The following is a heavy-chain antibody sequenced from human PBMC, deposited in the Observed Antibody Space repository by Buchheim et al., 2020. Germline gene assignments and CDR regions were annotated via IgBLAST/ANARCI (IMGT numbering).Heavy chain of an antibody. CDR1: GFTFGSHA. J-gene: IGHJ5*01. CDR2: ISGDGDNT. V-gene: IGHV3-23*01. Sequence: EVQLMESGGGLVQPGGSVRLSCAASGFTFGSHALGWVRQSPGKGLEWVSVISGDGDNTYYADSVRGRLTISRDNFRNMLYLEMSSLRAEDTAVYYCTRDYRGSGYFFDSWGQGTL. D-gene: IGHD6-25*01. CDR3: TRDYRGSGYFFDS.